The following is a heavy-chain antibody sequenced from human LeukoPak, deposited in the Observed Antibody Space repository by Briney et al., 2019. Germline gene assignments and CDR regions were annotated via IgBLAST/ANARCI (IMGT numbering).Heavy chain of an antibody. Sequence: ASVKVSCKASGGTFSSYAISWVRQAPGQGLEWMGGIIPIFGTANYAQKFQGGVTITTDESTSTAYMELSSLRSEDTAVYYCAGRGALGELSWWYFDLWGRGTLVTVSS. J-gene: IGHJ2*01. CDR2: IIPIFGTA. CDR1: GGTFSSYA. CDR3: AGRGALGELSWWYFDL. D-gene: IGHD3-16*02. V-gene: IGHV1-69*05.